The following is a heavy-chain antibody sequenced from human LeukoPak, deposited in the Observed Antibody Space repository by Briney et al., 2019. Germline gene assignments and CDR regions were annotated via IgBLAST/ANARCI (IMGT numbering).Heavy chain of an antibody. Sequence: PSETLSLTCAVYGGSFSGYYWSWIRQPPGKGLEWIGEINHSGSTNYNPSLKSRVTISVDTSKNQFSLKLSSVTAADTAVYYCARGMGATWEVVWFDPWGQGTLVTVSS. V-gene: IGHV4-34*01. CDR1: GGSFSGYY. CDR3: ARGMGATWEVVWFDP. D-gene: IGHD1-26*01. J-gene: IGHJ5*02. CDR2: INHSGST.